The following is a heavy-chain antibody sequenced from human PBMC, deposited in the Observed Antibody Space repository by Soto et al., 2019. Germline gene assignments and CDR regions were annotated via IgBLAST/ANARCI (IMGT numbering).Heavy chain of an antibody. V-gene: IGHV3-48*03. J-gene: IGHJ6*02. CDR2: ISSSGSTI. D-gene: IGHD3-22*01. CDR1: GFTFSSYE. Sequence: GGSLRLSCAASGFTFSSYEMNWVRQAPGKGLEWVSYISSSGSTIYYADSVKGRFTISRDNAKNSLYLQMNSLRAEDTAVYYCARDPKYYYDSSGLDVWGQGTTVTVSS. CDR3: ARDPKYYYDSSGLDV.